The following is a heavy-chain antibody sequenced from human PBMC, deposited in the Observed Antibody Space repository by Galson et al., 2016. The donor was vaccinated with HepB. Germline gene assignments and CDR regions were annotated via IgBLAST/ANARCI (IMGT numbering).Heavy chain of an antibody. D-gene: IGHD6-25*01. V-gene: IGHV1-18*01. Sequence: SVKVSCKASGYIFANCGISWVRQAPGQGLEWMGWISAYNGKISYAQNFQARVTMTTDASTSTAYMELRSLRSDDTAVYFCARYRAATAYSDFWGQGTLVTVSS. CDR1: GYIFANCG. CDR3: ARYRAATAYSDF. CDR2: ISAYNGKI. J-gene: IGHJ4*02.